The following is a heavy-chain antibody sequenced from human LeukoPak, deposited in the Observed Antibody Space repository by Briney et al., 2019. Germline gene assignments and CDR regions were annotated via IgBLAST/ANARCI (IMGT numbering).Heavy chain of an antibody. Sequence: ASVKVSCKASGYTFTSYDINWVRQATGQGLEWMGWMNPNSGNTGYAQKFQGRVTMTTDTSTSTAYMELRSLRSGDTAVYYCARFHGYSSGWDYWGQGTLVTVSS. V-gene: IGHV1-8*01. D-gene: IGHD6-19*01. CDR2: MNPNSGNT. CDR1: GYTFTSYD. J-gene: IGHJ4*02. CDR3: ARFHGYSSGWDY.